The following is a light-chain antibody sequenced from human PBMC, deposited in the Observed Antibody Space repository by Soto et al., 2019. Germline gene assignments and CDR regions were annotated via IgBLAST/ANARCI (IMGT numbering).Light chain of an antibody. Sequence: QAVVTQPASVSGSPGQSITISCTGTSSDVGGFNYVSWYQQHPGKAPKLLIYEVRNRPSGVSNRFSGSKSGNTASLTISGLQAEDEADYYCSSYTSSSSGVFGTGTKLTVL. CDR3: SSYTSSSSGV. CDR2: EVR. J-gene: IGLJ1*01. CDR1: SSDVGGFNY. V-gene: IGLV2-14*01.